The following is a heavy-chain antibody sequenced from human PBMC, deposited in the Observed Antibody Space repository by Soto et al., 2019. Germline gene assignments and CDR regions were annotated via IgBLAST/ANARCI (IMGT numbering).Heavy chain of an antibody. V-gene: IGHV3-23*01. CDR3: AKGPYYDFWSGLDY. D-gene: IGHD3-3*01. CDR2: LSGSGRSI. J-gene: IGHJ4*02. CDR1: GFTFSNYA. Sequence: EVQLLESGGGLVQPGGSLRLSCVPSGFTFSNYAMTWVRQAPGKGLEWVSALSGSGRSIHYADSVKGRFSISRDNSNNTLYLQMNSLRAEDTAVYYCAKGPYYDFWSGLDYWGQGTLVTVSS.